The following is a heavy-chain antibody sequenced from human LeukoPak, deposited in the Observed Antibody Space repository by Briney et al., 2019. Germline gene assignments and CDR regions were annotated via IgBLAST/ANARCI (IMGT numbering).Heavy chain of an antibody. CDR1: GFVFTNYW. D-gene: IGHD6-13*01. V-gene: IGHV3-7*03. CDR3: ARDYRSSWYV. Sequence: PGGSLRLSCAASGFVFTNYWMSWIRQAPGKGLEWVANINQDGSEKHYVDSVKGRFTVSRDNARNSLFLQMNSLRAGDTSVYYCARDYRSSWYVRGQGTLVTVSS. J-gene: IGHJ4*02. CDR2: INQDGSEK.